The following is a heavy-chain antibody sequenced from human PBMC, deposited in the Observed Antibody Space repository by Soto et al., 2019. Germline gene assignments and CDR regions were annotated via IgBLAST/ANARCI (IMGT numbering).Heavy chain of an antibody. Sequence: EVQLVESGGGLVQPGGSLRLSCAASGFTFSSYAMHWVRQAPGKGLEYVSAISSNGGSTYYANSVKGRFTISRDNSKNTLYHQMGSLRAEDMAVYYCARDQGGVLWFGDWGQGTLVTVSS. J-gene: IGHJ4*02. CDR1: GFTFSSYA. CDR3: ARDQGGVLWFGD. V-gene: IGHV3-64*01. D-gene: IGHD3-10*01. CDR2: ISSNGGST.